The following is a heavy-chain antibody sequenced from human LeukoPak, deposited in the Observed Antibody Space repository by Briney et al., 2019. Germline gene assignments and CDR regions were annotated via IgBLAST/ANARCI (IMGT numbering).Heavy chain of an antibody. CDR3: VRGLEYSSSSPFDY. Sequence: GGSLRLSCAASGFTFSSYAMHWVRQAPGKGLEWVAVISYDGSNKYYADSVKGRFTISRDNSKNTLYLQMNSLRAEDTAVYYCVRGLEYSSSSPFDYCGQGTLVTVSS. V-gene: IGHV3-30-3*01. CDR2: ISYDGSNK. D-gene: IGHD6-6*01. J-gene: IGHJ4*02. CDR1: GFTFSSYA.